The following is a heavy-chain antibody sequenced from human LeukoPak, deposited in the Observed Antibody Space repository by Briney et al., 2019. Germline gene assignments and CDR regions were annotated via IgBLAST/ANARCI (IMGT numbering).Heavy chain of an antibody. CDR1: GGSISSGGYS. CDR2: IYHSGST. Sequence: SETLSLTCAVSGGSISSGGYSCSWIRQPPGKGLEWIGYIYHSGSTYYNPSLKSRVTISVDRSKNQFSLKLSSVTAADTAVYYCARVVPWFGELSSFDYWGQGTLVTVSS. V-gene: IGHV4-30-2*01. CDR3: ARVVPWFGELSSFDY. J-gene: IGHJ4*02. D-gene: IGHD3-10*01.